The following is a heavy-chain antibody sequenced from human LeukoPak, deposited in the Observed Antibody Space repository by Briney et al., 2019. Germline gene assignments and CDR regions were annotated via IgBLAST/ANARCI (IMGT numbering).Heavy chain of an antibody. CDR2: IYYSGST. J-gene: IGHJ3*02. CDR1: GGSISSYY. Sequence: SETLSLTCTVSGGSISSYYWSWIRQPPGKGLEWIGYIYYSGSTNYNPSLKSRVTISVDTSKNQFSLKRSSVNAADTAVYYCARGRWEGGDFDIWGQGTLVTVSS. V-gene: IGHV4-59*01. CDR3: ARGRWEGGDFDI. D-gene: IGHD1-26*01.